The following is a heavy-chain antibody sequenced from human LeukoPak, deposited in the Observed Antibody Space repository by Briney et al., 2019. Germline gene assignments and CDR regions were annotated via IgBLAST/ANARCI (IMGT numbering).Heavy chain of an antibody. CDR3: ARARYDFWSGHYGPYRRDFDY. J-gene: IGHJ4*02. CDR1: GYTFTGYY. Sequence: ASAKVSCKASGYTFTGYYMHWVRQAPGQGLEWMGWINPNSGGTNYAQKFQGRVTMTRDTSISTAYMGLSRLRSDDTAVYYCARARYDFWSGHYGPYRRDFDYWGQGTLVTVSS. V-gene: IGHV1-2*02. CDR2: INPNSGGT. D-gene: IGHD3-3*01.